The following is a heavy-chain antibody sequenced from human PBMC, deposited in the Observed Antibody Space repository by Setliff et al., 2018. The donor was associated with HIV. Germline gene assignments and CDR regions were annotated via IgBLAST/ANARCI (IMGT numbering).Heavy chain of an antibody. D-gene: IGHD3-10*01. Sequence: SETLSLTCSVSDASISVGTYYWSWIRQPAGQGLEWIGHIYASDNSGSTSYNPSLNSRVTLSLDTSKNQFSLKLTSVTAADAAVYYCTGDYNSGSYRFDYWGQGTPVTVSS. J-gene: IGHJ4*02. CDR2: IYASDNSGST. V-gene: IGHV4-61*09. CDR3: TGDYNSGSYRFDY. CDR1: DASISVGTYY.